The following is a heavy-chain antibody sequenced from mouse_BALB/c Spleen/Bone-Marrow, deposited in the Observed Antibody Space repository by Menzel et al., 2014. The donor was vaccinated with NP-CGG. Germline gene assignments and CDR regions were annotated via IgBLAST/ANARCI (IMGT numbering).Heavy chain of an antibody. CDR3: ARPIYYYGSSYEEGYYFDY. CDR1: GYTFTDYA. Sequence: QVQLQQPGPELVRPGVSVKISCKGSGYTFTDYAMHWVKQSHAKSLEWIGVISTYYGNTNYNQKFKGKATMTVDKSSSTAYMELARLTSEDSAIYYCARPIYYYGSSYEEGYYFDYWGQGTTLTVSS. CDR2: ISTYYGNT. D-gene: IGHD1-1*01. J-gene: IGHJ2*01. V-gene: IGHV1-67*01.